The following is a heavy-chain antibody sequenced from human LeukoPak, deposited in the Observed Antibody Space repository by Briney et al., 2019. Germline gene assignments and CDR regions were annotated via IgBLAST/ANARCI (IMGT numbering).Heavy chain of an antibody. Sequence: GESLKISCKGSGYSFTSYWICWVRQMPGKGLEWMGIIYPGDSDTRYSPSFQGQVTISADKSTSTAYLQWSSLKASDTAMYYCARHKYTSGWYSDYWGQGTLVTVSS. J-gene: IGHJ4*02. D-gene: IGHD6-19*01. CDR1: GYSFTSYW. CDR3: ARHKYTSGWYSDY. V-gene: IGHV5-51*01. CDR2: IYPGDSDT.